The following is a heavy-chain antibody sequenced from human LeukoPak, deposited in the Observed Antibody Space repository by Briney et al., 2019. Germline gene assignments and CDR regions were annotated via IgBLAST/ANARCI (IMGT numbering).Heavy chain of an antibody. CDR1: GYTFTGYY. CDR3: ARSMAMVVAAGAFDI. D-gene: IGHD2-15*01. J-gene: IGHJ3*02. V-gene: IGHV1-2*02. Sequence: ASVKDSCTASGYTFTGYYMHWVRQAPGQGLEWMGWINPNSGDTNYAQKFQGRVTMTRDTFISTAYMELSRLRSDDAAVYYCARSMAMVVAAGAFDIWGERPMVTVSS. CDR2: INPNSGDT.